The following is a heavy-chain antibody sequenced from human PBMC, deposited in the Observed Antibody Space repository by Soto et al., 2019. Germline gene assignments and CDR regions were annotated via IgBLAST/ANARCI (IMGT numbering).Heavy chain of an antibody. CDR2: ISSNGGST. D-gene: IGHD2-8*01. V-gene: IGHV3-64*01. CDR3: ARDRCTNGVCYAPSDY. J-gene: IGHJ4*02. CDR1: GFPSSNYA. Sequence: GGPLRLSCADSGFPSSNYAMHWYRQAPGTGLEFVSAISSNGGSTFYANSMKGRFTISRDNSKNTLYLQMGSLRAEDMAVYYCARDRCTNGVCYAPSDYWGQGTLVTVPS.